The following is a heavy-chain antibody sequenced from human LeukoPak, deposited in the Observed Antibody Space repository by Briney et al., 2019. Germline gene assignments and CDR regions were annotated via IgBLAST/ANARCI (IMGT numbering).Heavy chain of an antibody. CDR1: GYTFTYYY. Sequence: ASVKVSCKASGYTFTYYYMRWVRQAPGQGLEWMGIINPGGGSTTYAQKFQGRVTMTRDTSTSTVYMELSRLRSEDTAVYYCARVWFGAFDIWGQGTLVTVS. CDR2: INPGGGST. CDR3: ARVWFGAFDI. D-gene: IGHD3-16*01. V-gene: IGHV1-46*01. J-gene: IGHJ3*02.